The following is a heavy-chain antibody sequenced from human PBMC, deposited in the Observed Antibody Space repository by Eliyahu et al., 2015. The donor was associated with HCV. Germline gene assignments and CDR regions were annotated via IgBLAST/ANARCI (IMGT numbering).Heavy chain of an antibody. CDR3: AKGIAVGATYFDY. Sequence: EVQLLESGGGLVQPGGSLRLSCAASGFTFSSYAMGWVRXGPGKGAGGVSAISGSGGSTYYADSVKGRFTISRDNSKNTLYLQMNSLRAEDTAIYYCAKGIAVGATYFDYWGQGTLVTVSS. J-gene: IGHJ4*02. CDR2: ISGSGGST. V-gene: IGHV3-23*01. CDR1: GFTFSSYA. D-gene: IGHD1-26*01.